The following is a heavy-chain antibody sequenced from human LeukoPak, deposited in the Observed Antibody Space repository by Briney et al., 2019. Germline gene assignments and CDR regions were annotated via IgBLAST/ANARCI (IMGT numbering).Heavy chain of an antibody. J-gene: IGHJ4*02. V-gene: IGHV3-11*01. CDR3: AKVTEGYYYDSSGYSLDY. CDR2: ISSSGSTI. Sequence: GGSLRLSCAASGFTFSDYYMSWIRQAPGKGLEWVSYISSSGSTIYYADSVKGRFTISRDNSKNTLYLQMNSLRAEDTAVYYCAKVTEGYYYDSSGYSLDYWGQGTLVTVSS. D-gene: IGHD3-22*01. CDR1: GFTFSDYY.